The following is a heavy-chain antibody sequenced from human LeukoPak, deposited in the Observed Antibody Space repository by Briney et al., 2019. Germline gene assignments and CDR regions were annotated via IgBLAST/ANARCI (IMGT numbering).Heavy chain of an antibody. D-gene: IGHD3-10*01. CDR2: MNPNSGNT. J-gene: IGHJ4*02. V-gene: IGHV1-8*01. CDR3: ARDYYYGSGTREYYFDY. Sequence: ASVKVSCKASGYTFTSYDINWVRQATGQGLEWMGWMNPNSGNTGYAQKFQGRATMTRNTSISTAYMELRSLRSDDTAVYYCARDYYYGSGTREYYFDYWGQGTLVTVSS. CDR1: GYTFTSYD.